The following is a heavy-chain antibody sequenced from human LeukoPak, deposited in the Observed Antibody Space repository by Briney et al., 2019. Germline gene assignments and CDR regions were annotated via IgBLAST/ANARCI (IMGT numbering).Heavy chain of an antibody. D-gene: IGHD4-17*01. J-gene: IGHJ4*02. CDR2: INHSGST. CDR1: GGSFSGYY. CDR3: ARHARTTVTPFDC. Sequence: SETLSLTCAVYGGSFSGYYWSWIRQPPGKGLEWIGEINHSGSTNYNPSLESRVTISVDTSKNQFSLKLSSVTAADTAVYYCARHARTTVTPFDCWGQGTLVTVSS. V-gene: IGHV4-34*01.